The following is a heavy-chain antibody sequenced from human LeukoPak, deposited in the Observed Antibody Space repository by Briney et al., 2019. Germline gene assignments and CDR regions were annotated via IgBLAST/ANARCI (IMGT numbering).Heavy chain of an antibody. V-gene: IGHV1-18*04. D-gene: IGHD2-15*01. CDR1: GYTFTSYG. J-gene: IGHJ3*02. CDR3: ARGEYCSGGSCWNDAFDI. CDR2: ISAYNGNT. Sequence: GASVTVSCKASGYTFTSYGISWVRQAPGQGLEWMGWISAYNGNTNYAQKLQGRVTMTTDTSTSTAYMELRSLRSDDTAVYYCARGEYCSGGSCWNDAFDIWGQGTMVTVSS.